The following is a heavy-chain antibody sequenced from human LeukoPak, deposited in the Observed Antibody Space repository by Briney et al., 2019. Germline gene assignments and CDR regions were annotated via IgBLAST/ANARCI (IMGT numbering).Heavy chain of an antibody. CDR3: ARARGYYDILVDWYFDL. CDR2: MYTSGST. CDR1: GGSISSGSYY. Sequence: SQTLSLTCTVSGGSISSGSYYWSWIRQPAGKGLEWIGRMYTSGSTNYNSSLKSRVTISVDTSKNQFSLKLSSVTAADTAVYYCARARGYYDILVDWYFDLWGRGTLVTVSS. D-gene: IGHD3-9*01. J-gene: IGHJ2*01. V-gene: IGHV4-61*02.